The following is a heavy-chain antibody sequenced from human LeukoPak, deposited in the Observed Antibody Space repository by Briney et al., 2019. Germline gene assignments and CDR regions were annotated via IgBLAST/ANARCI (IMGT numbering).Heavy chain of an antibody. CDR1: GYTFTGYY. J-gene: IGHJ4*02. CDR2: INPNSGGT. Sequence: ASVKVSCKASGYTFTGYYMHWVRQAPGQGLEWMGRINPNSGGTNYAQKFQGRVTMTRDTSISTAYMELSRLRSDDTVVYYCARSPRYCSSTSCLDYWGQGTLVTVSS. D-gene: IGHD2-2*01. CDR3: ARSPRYCSSTSCLDY. V-gene: IGHV1-2*05.